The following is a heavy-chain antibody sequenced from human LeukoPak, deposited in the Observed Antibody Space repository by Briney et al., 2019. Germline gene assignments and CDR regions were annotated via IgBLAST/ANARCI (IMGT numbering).Heavy chain of an antibody. CDR2: ISRSGSNI. D-gene: IGHD3-3*01. CDR1: AFTFSDYY. J-gene: IGHJ4*02. V-gene: IGHV3-11*01. CDR3: ARTIGSGPLGHFDY. Sequence: GGSLRLSCAASAFTFSDYYMTWIRQAPGRGLEWVSYISRSGSNIYYADSVKGRFTVSRDDAKNSLYLQMNSLRVEDTAMYYCARTIGSGPLGHFDYWGQGTLVTVSS.